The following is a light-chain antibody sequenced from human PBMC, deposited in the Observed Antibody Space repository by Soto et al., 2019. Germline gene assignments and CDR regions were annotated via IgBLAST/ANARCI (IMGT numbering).Light chain of an antibody. J-gene: IGKJ5*01. Sequence: EIVLTQSPGTLSLSPGERATLSCRASQSVSSSYLAWYQQKPGQAPRLLIYGASSRATGIPDRFSGSGSGTDFTLTIRRLEPEDFAVYFCQQFDTSPPSTFVQGTLLEIK. CDR1: QSVSSSY. CDR2: GAS. V-gene: IGKV3-20*01. CDR3: QQFDTSPPST.